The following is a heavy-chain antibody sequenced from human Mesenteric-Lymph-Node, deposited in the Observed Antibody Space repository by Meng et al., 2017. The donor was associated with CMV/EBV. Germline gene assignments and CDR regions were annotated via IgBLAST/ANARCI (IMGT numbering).Heavy chain of an antibody. Sequence: GESLKISCAASGFGFSTYGMHWVRQAPGKGLEWVAFIRNDGSNPFYGDSVKGRFIISRDNYKNTLFLQMNSLRREDTAVYYCVKSGSTSWMAFYFAMDVWGQGTTVTVSS. J-gene: IGHJ6*02. D-gene: IGHD2-15*01. CDR3: VKSGSTSWMAFYFAMDV. CDR2: IRNDGSNP. V-gene: IGHV3-30*02. CDR1: GFGFSTYG.